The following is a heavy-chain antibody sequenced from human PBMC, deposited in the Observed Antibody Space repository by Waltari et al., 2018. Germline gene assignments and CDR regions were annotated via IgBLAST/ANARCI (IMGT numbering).Heavy chain of an antibody. J-gene: IGHJ4*02. V-gene: IGHV3-30*18. CDR2: ISFDGSDE. CDR3: AKDYCSGTSCHLFDS. CDR1: GFAFGSYA. Sequence: QVQLVESGGNVVQPGRSLRLSCTASGFAFGSYALHCVRQSPGKGLDCVSLISFDGSDEYYATSVKGRFTISRDNSEDTLYLQMNSLRPEDTGIYFCAKDYCSGTSCHLFDSWGQGTLVTVSS. D-gene: IGHD2-2*01.